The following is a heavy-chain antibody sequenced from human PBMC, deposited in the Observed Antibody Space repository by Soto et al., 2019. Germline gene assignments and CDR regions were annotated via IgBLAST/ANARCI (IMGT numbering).Heavy chain of an antibody. V-gene: IGHV3-23*01. CDR1: GFTFSSYA. CDR3: ARSRIVPAAKYYFDY. D-gene: IGHD2-2*01. CDR2: ISGSGGST. J-gene: IGHJ4*02. Sequence: PGGSLRLSCAASGFTFSSYAMSWVRQAPGKGLEWVSAISGSGGSTYYADSVKGRFTISRDNSKNTLYLQMNSLRAEDTAVYYCARSRIVPAAKYYFDYWGQGTLVTVSS.